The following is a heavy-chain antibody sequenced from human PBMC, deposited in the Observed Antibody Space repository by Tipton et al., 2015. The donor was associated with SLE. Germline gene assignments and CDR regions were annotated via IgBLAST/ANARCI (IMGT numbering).Heavy chain of an antibody. V-gene: IGHV4-34*01. D-gene: IGHD4-17*01. CDR2: INYSGDT. CDR3: ARLDGDFDY. J-gene: IGHJ4*02. CDR1: SGSFSGYH. Sequence: TLSLTCAIYSGSFSGYHWSWIRQSPGRGLERIGEINYSGDTNYNPSLKSRVTISVATSKNQLSLKLSSVTAADTAVYYCARLDGDFDYWGQGTLVIVSS.